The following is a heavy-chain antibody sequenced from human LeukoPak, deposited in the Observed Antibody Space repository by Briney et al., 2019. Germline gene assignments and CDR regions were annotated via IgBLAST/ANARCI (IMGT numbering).Heavy chain of an antibody. CDR2: ISGSGADT. D-gene: IGHD6-13*01. CDR3: ARAGDHSSLDY. J-gene: IGHJ4*02. V-gene: IGHV3-23*01. CDR1: GFTFSSYA. Sequence: GGSLRLSCAASGFTFSSYAMSWVRQAPGKGLDWVSAISGSGADTYYTDSVKGRFTISRDNSKNTLYLQMNSLRAEDTAVYYCARAGDHSSLDYWGQGTLVTVSS.